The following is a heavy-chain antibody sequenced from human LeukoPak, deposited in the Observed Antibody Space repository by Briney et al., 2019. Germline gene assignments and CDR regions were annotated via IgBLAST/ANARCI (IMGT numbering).Heavy chain of an antibody. Sequence: SETLSLTCTVSGGSISSSGYYWAWIRQPPGKGLAWIGSIYYSGNTYYNPSLRSRVTISVDTSNNKFSLKLSSVTAADTAVYYCARFDPAYYYDSSGYGRGFDYWGQGTLVTVSS. CDR2: IYYSGNT. CDR3: ARFDPAYYYDSSGYGRGFDY. J-gene: IGHJ4*02. D-gene: IGHD3-22*01. V-gene: IGHV4-39*01. CDR1: GGSISSSGYY.